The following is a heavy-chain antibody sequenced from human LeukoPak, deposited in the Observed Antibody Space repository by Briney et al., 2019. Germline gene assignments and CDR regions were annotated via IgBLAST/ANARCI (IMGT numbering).Heavy chain of an antibody. D-gene: IGHD3-10*01. CDR2: ISGSGGST. CDR1: GFTFSSYA. V-gene: IGHV3-23*01. J-gene: IGHJ4*02. Sequence: GGSLRLSCAASGFTFSSYAMSWVRQAPGKGLEWVSAISGSGGSTYYADSVKGRFTISRDNSKNTLYLQMDSLRAEDTAVYYCAKDPSWFGPSEPDDYWGQGTLVTVSS. CDR3: AKDPSWFGPSEPDDY.